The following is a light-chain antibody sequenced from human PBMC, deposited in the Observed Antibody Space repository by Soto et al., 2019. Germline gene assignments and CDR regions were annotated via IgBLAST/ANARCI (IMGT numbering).Light chain of an antibody. J-gene: IGKJ5*01. CDR2: EAS. Sequence: DIQLTQSPSLLSASMVDRCTITFLASHDISTFLAWYQQKPGKAPKLLIYEASTLQSGVPSRFSGSGSGTEFTLTISGLLPEDFAAYHCQQLYTLPFTFGQGTRLEIK. CDR1: HDISTF. V-gene: IGKV1-9*01. CDR3: QQLYTLPFT.